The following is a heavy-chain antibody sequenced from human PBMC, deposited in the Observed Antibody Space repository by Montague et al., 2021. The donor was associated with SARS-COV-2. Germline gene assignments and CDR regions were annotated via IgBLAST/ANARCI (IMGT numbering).Heavy chain of an antibody. Sequence: SETLSLTCTVSGDSISGLYWSWIRRSPGKGLEWIGYIYYTGSTNSWPHLNSRISMSVDTFRNELSLKLSSVTAADTALYYCARFTTSGFDYWGQGILVTVSS. J-gene: IGHJ4*02. V-gene: IGHV4-59*11. CDR1: GDSISGLY. CDR3: ARFTTSGFDY. D-gene: IGHD2-2*01. CDR2: IYYTGST.